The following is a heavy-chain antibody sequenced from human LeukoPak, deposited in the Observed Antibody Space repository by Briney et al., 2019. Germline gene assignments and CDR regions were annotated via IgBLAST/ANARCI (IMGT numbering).Heavy chain of an antibody. J-gene: IGHJ4*02. Sequence: GGSLRLSCAASGLTFTNYAMTWVRQAPGKGLECVSVISGSGTKTYYADSVKGRFTISRDNAKNSLDLQMNSLRAEDTAVYYCARAPEGYTVVTIFDFWGQGTLVTVSS. CDR2: ISGSGTKT. V-gene: IGHV3-23*01. CDR3: ARAPEGYTVVTIFDF. D-gene: IGHD4-23*01. CDR1: GLTFTNYA.